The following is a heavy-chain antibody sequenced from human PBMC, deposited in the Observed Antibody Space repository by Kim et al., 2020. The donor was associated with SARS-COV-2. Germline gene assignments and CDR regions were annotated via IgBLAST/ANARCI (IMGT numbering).Heavy chain of an antibody. CDR3: ARTGGDAFDI. J-gene: IGHJ3*02. CDR2: ST. D-gene: IGHD3-10*01. V-gene: IGHV4-59*01. Sequence: STNYNPSLEGRVTISVDTSKNQFSLKLSSVTAADTAVYYCARTGGDAFDIWGQGTMVTVSS.